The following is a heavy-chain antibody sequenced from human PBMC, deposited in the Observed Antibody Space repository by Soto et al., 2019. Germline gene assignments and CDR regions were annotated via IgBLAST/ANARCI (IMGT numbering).Heavy chain of an antibody. CDR2: ISYDGSNK. CDR3: AREGYVGVGAHCRYFDY. V-gene: IGHV3-30-3*01. J-gene: IGHJ4*02. CDR1: GFTFSSYA. Sequence: QVQLVESGGGVVQPGRSLRLSCAASGFTFSSYAMHWVRQAPGKGLEWVAVISYDGSNKYYADSVKGRFTISRDNSKNTLYLQMNSLRAEDTAVYYCAREGYVGVGAHCRYFDYWGQGTLVTVSS. D-gene: IGHD1-26*01.